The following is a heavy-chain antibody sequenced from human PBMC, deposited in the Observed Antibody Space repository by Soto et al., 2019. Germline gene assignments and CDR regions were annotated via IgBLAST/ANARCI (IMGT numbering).Heavy chain of an antibody. Sequence: SQTLSLTCAISGDSVSSNSAAWNWIRQSPSRGLEWLGRTYYRSKWYNDYAVSVKSRITINPDTSKNQFSLQLNSVTPEDTAVYYCARSTTVTTFGTKNYLSDIWGQGTMVTVSS. D-gene: IGHD4-17*01. CDR2: TYYRSKWYN. CDR1: GDSVSSNSAA. J-gene: IGHJ3*02. V-gene: IGHV6-1*01. CDR3: ARSTTVTTFGTKNYLSDI.